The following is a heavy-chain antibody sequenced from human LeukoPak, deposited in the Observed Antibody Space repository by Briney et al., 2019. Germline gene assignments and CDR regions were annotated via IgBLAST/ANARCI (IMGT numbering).Heavy chain of an antibody. J-gene: IGHJ5*02. D-gene: IGHD3-22*01. CDR1: GYTFTSYG. V-gene: IGHV1-18*01. Sequence: ASVKVSCKASGYTFTSYGISWVRQAPGQGLGWMGWISAYNGNTNYAQKLQGRVTMTTDTSTSTAYMELRSLRSDDTAVYYCARVLSVVVVITNWFDLWGQGTLVTVSS. CDR2: ISAYNGNT. CDR3: ARVLSVVVVITNWFDL.